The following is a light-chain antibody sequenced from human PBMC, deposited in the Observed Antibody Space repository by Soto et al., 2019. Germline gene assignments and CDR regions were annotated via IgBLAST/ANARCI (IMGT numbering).Light chain of an antibody. J-gene: IGKJ4*01. V-gene: IGKV3D-15*01. Sequence: EIVMTQSPDTLSVSPGERATLSCRASQSVNIYLAWYQQKPGQAPRLLIFGATYRATGIPARFSGSGSGTEFNLTISSLQSEDFGVYFCQQYDDWLRLTFGGGTKVDIK. CDR3: QQYDDWLRLT. CDR1: QSVNIY. CDR2: GAT.